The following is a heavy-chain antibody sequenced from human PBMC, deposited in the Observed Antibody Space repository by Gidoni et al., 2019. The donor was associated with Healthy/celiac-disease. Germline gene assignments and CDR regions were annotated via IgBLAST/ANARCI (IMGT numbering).Heavy chain of an antibody. CDR2: ISYYGRNK. D-gene: IGHD2-15*01. V-gene: IGHV3-30*04. CDR1: GFTFSSYA. Sequence: QVQLVESGGGVVQPGRSLRISCAASGFTFSSYAMHWVRQAPGKGLEWLSVISYYGRNKYDSAYVKGRFTISRENSKNTRYLQMNSLIAEDTAVYYCASLRVGREGGGQGTLVTVSS. CDR3: ASLRVGREG. J-gene: IGHJ4*02.